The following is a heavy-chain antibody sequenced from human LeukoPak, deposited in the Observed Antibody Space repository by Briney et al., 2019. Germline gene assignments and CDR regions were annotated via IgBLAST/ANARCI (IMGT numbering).Heavy chain of an antibody. CDR1: GYTFTSYG. Sequence: ASVKVSCKASGYTFTSYGISWVRLAPGQGLEWMGWISAYNGNTNYAQKLQGRVTMTTDTSTSTAYMELRSLRSDDTAVYYCARDPRRKDFWSGYYYGSPDYWGQGTLVTVSS. J-gene: IGHJ4*02. V-gene: IGHV1-18*01. D-gene: IGHD3-3*01. CDR2: ISAYNGNT. CDR3: ARDPRRKDFWSGYYYGSPDY.